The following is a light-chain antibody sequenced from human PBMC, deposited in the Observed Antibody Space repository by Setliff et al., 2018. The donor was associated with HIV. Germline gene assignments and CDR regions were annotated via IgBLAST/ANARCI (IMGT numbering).Light chain of an antibody. CDR3: QVWDSSTDHHV. V-gene: IGLV3-21*03. CDR1: NIGGKS. J-gene: IGLJ1*01. CDR2: DDN. Sequence: YELTQPPSVSVAPGKTARITCGGNNIGGKSVHWYQQKPGQAPVLVVYDDNDRPSGIPERFSGSNSGNTATLTISRVEAGDEADYYCQVWDSSTDHHVFGTGTKV.